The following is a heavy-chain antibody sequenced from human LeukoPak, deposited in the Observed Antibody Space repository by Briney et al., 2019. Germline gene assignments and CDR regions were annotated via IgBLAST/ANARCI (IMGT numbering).Heavy chain of an antibody. J-gene: IGHJ4*02. Sequence: PSETLSLTCAVYGGSFSGHYWGWIRQPPGKGLEWIGEISLSGRPNYHPSLKSRVTISGDTSKKQFSLNLTSVTAADTAVYYCAGGRLGFSYGYWGQGALVTVSS. CDR3: AGGRLGFSYGY. CDR2: ISLSGRP. D-gene: IGHD5-18*01. V-gene: IGHV4-34*01. CDR1: GGSFSGHY.